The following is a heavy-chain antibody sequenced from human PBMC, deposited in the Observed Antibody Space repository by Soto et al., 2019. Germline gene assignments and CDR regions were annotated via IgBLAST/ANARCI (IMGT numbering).Heavy chain of an antibody. CDR2: IIPMIGMS. Sequence: QVQLVQSGAEVKKPGSSVRVSCTASGDTFNFYTISWVRQVPGQGPEWMGRIIPMIGMSNYAQKFQGRVTIMADKSTSTVYMNLSGLTSADTAVYYCAPNYGSGSTQFDYWGQGTLVTVSS. CDR3: APNYGSGSTQFDY. J-gene: IGHJ4*02. V-gene: IGHV1-69*02. D-gene: IGHD3-10*01. CDR1: GDTFNFYT.